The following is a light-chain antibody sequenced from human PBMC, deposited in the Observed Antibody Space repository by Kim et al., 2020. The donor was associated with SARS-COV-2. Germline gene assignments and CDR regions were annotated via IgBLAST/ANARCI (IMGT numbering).Light chain of an antibody. CDR3: QVWDSSSDHSV. Sequence: APGKTARITCGGNNIGRKSVHWYQQKPGQAPVLVIYYDSDRPSGIPERFSGSNSGNTATLTISRVEAGDEADYYCQVWDSSSDHSVFGGGTQLTVL. J-gene: IGLJ2*01. V-gene: IGLV3-21*04. CDR2: YDS. CDR1: NIGRKS.